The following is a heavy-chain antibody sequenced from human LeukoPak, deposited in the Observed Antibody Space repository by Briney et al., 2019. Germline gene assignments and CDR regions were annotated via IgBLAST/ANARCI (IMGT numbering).Heavy chain of an antibody. CDR1: GFTVSSNY. Sequence: PGGSLRLSCAASGFTVSSNYMSWVRQAPGKGLEWVSVIYSVGSTYYADSVKGRFTISRDNSKNTLYLQMNSLRAEDTAVYYCAMGATVTSVDYWGQGTLVTVSS. CDR3: AMGATVTSVDY. D-gene: IGHD4-17*01. V-gene: IGHV3-53*01. J-gene: IGHJ4*02. CDR2: IYSVGST.